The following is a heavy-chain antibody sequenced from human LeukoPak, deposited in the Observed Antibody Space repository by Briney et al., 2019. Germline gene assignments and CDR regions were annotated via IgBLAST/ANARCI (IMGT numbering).Heavy chain of an antibody. V-gene: IGHV1-69*13. D-gene: IGHD6-25*01. J-gene: IGHJ6*03. CDR1: GYTFTSYA. CDR2: IIPIFGTA. Sequence: GASMKVSCKASGYTFTSYAFRWVRQAPGQGLEWMGGIIPIFGTANYAQKFQGRVTITADESTSTAYMELSSLRSEDTAVYYCARGSPDRTAAGSYYYYYYMDVWGKGTTVTVSS. CDR3: ARGSPDRTAAGSYYYYYYMDV.